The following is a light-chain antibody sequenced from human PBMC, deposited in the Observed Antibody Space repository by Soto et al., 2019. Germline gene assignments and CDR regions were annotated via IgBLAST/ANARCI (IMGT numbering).Light chain of an antibody. Sequence: QSALTQPASVSGSPGQSITVSCSGISSDFGVSNYVSWYQQHPGKAPRLIIFDVNNRPAGVSPRSSGPKSGDTASLTISGLQTEDEAHDFCTSYRGNALYVFGPGTKVTVL. V-gene: IGLV2-14*03. CDR3: TSYRGNALYV. J-gene: IGLJ1*01. CDR1: SSDFGVSNY. CDR2: DVN.